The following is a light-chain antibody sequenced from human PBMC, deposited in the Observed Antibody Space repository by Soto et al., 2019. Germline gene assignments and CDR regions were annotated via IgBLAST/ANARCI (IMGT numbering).Light chain of an antibody. CDR1: SSDVGGFNY. Sequence: QSALTHPASVSGSPGQSIAISCTGTSSDVGGFNYVSWYQQHPCKAPKFMIYDVSSRPSGVSDRFSGSKSGNTASLTISGLQAEDEADYYCSSYTTSSTYVFGTGTKLTVL. V-gene: IGLV2-14*03. J-gene: IGLJ1*01. CDR2: DVS. CDR3: SSYTTSSTYV.